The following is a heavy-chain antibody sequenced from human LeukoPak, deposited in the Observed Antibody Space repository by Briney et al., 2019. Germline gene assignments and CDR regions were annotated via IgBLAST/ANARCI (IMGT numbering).Heavy chain of an antibody. CDR2: ISAYNGNT. J-gene: IGHJ4*02. V-gene: IGHV1-18*01. Sequence: ASVKVSCKASGYTFTSYGISWVRQAPGQGLEWMGWISAYNGNTNYAQKLQGRVTMTTDTSTSTAYMELRSLRSDDTAVYHCARVPYSYDSSVGYFDYWGQGTLVTVSS. D-gene: IGHD3-22*01. CDR1: GYTFTSYG. CDR3: ARVPYSYDSSVGYFDY.